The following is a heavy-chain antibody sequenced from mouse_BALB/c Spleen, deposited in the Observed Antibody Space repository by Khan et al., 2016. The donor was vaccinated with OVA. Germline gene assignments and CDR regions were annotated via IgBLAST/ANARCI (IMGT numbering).Heavy chain of an antibody. CDR2: IWGGGGT. V-gene: IGHV2-6-4*01. Sequence: VELVESEPGLVAPSQSLSITCTVSGFSLSGYNIHWVRQPPGKGLEWLGMIWGGGGTDYNSTLKSRLSISKDNSKSQVFLKMNSLQTDDSAMYYCAIAYYRYDGYYAMDYWGQGTSVTVSS. CDR3: AIAYYRYDGYYAMDY. J-gene: IGHJ4*01. CDR1: GFSLSGYN. D-gene: IGHD2-14*01.